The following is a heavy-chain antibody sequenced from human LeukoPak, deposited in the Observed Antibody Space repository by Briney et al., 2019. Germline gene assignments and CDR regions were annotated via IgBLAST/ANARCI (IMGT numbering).Heavy chain of an antibody. V-gene: IGHV1-24*01. CDR1: GYTLTELS. Sequence: WAPVKVSCKVSGYTLTELSMHWVRQAPGKGLEWMGGFDPEDGETIYAQKFQGRVTMTEDTSTDTAYMELSSLRSEDTAVYYCATDLHGSGSFDYWGQGTLVTVSS. CDR2: FDPEDGET. D-gene: IGHD3-10*01. CDR3: ATDLHGSGSFDY. J-gene: IGHJ4*02.